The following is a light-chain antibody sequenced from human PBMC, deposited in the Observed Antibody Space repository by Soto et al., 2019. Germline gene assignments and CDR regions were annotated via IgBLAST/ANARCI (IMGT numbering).Light chain of an antibody. V-gene: IGKV1-39*01. CDR2: DAS. CDR1: QSISSY. Sequence: DIQMTQSPSSLSASVGDRVTITCQASQSISSYLNWYQQKPGKAPKLLVYDASTLQSGVASRFSGSGSGTEFTLIISGLQPDDSATYYCQQYTNTNNPWIFGQGTKVDIK. J-gene: IGKJ2*01. CDR3: QQYTNTNNPWI.